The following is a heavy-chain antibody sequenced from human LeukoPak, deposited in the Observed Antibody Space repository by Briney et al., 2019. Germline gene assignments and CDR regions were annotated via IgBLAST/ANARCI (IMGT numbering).Heavy chain of an antibody. J-gene: IGHJ4*02. D-gene: IGHD3-10*01. CDR2: ISYDGSNK. V-gene: IGHV3-30-3*01. CDR3: ARAWLRGITMVRGVLGY. Sequence: GGSLRLSCAASGFTFSSYAMHWVRQAPGKGLEWVAVISYDGSNKYYADSVKGRLTISRDNSKNTLYLQMNSLRAEDTAVHYCARAWLRGITMVRGVLGYWGQGTLVTVSS. CDR1: GFTFSSYA.